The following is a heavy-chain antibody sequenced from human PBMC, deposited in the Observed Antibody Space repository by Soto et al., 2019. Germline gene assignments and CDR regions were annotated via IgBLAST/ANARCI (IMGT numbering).Heavy chain of an antibody. CDR2: ISDSGGRT. D-gene: IGHD6-19*01. CDR1: GFTFSNYA. CDR3: AKDGGLGWYFDL. V-gene: IGHV3-23*01. J-gene: IGHJ2*01. Sequence: DVQLLESGGGSEQPGGSLRLSCAASGFTFSNYAMSWVRQAPGKGLEWVSAISDSGGRTYSADSVKGRFTIFRDNSKNTLFLEVNSLRAEDTAVYYCAKDGGLGWYFDLWGRGTLVTVSS.